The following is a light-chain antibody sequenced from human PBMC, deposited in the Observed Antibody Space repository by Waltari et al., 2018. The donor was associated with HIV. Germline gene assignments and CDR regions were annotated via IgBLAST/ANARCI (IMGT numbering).Light chain of an antibody. CDR2: GNS. CDR3: QSYDSSLSWV. J-gene: IGLJ3*02. V-gene: IGLV1-40*01. Sequence: QSVLTQPPSVSGAPGQSVTISRTGSSSNIGAGYDVHWYQQLPGTAPKLLIYGNSNRPSGVPDRFSGSKSGTSASLAITGLQAEDEADYYCQSYDSSLSWVFGGGTKLTVL. CDR1: SSNIGAGYD.